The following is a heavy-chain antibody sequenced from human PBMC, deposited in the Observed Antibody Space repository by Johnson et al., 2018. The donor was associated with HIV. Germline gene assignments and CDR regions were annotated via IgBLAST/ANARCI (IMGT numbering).Heavy chain of an antibody. V-gene: IGHV3-23*04. CDR3: AKVIGEPGI. CDR2: ISGSGGST. CDR1: GLTFSSYA. J-gene: IGHJ3*02. Sequence: MQLVESGGGLVQPGGSLRLSCAASGLTFSSYAMSWVRQAPGKGLEWVSRISGSGGSTYDADSVKGRFTISRYNSKTTLCLQMNSRRVEDTAVYFCAKVIGEPGIWGQGTMVTVSS. D-gene: IGHD1-26*01.